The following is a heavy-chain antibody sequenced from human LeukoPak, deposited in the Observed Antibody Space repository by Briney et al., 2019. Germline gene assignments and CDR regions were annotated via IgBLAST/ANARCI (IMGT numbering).Heavy chain of an antibody. CDR3: ARYPDALAVGAYYYYGMDV. CDR2: ISSSGSNI. J-gene: IGHJ6*02. Sequence: GGSLRLSCAASGFTFSSYEMNWVRQAPGKGLEWVSYISSSGSNIYYADSVKGRFTISRDNAKNSLYLQMNSLRAEDTAVYYCARYPDALAVGAYYYYGMDVWGQGTTVTVSS. D-gene: IGHD6-19*01. CDR1: GFTFSSYE. V-gene: IGHV3-48*03.